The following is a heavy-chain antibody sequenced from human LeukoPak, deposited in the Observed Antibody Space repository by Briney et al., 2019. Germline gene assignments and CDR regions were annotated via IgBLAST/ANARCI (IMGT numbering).Heavy chain of an antibody. CDR2: MNPNSGNT. V-gene: IGHV1-8*02. CDR1: GYTFTGYY. Sequence: ASVKVSCKASGYTFTGYYMHWVRQATGQGLEWMGWMNPNSGNTGYAQKFQGRVTMTRNTSISTAYMELSSLRSEDTAVYYCARGGVDIVATGEFDYWGQGTLVTVSS. D-gene: IGHD5-12*01. CDR3: ARGGVDIVATGEFDY. J-gene: IGHJ4*02.